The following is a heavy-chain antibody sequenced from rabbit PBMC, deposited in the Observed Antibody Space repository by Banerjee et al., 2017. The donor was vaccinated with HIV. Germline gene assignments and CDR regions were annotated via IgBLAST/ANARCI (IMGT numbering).Heavy chain of an antibody. V-gene: IGHV1S45*01. CDR1: GFDLSSYW. CDR3: ARDRGDWGYYFNL. D-gene: IGHD4-1*01. Sequence: QEQLEESGGDLVKPEGSLTLTCTASGFDLSSYWMCWFRQAPGKGPEWIACIYAGSSGNTYYASWAKGRFTISKTSSTTVTLQMTSLTAADTATYFCARDRGDWGYYFNLWGPGTLVTVS. J-gene: IGHJ4*01. CDR2: IYAGSSGNT.